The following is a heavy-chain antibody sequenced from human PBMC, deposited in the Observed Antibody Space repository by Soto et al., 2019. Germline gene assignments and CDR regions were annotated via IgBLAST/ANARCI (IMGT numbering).Heavy chain of an antibody. J-gene: IGHJ4*02. CDR1: GFTVSSNY. CDR2: IYSGGST. D-gene: IGHD3-16*02. CDR3: ARVGEAMITFGGVIV. V-gene: IGHV3-53*01. Sequence: PGGSLRLSCAASGFTVSSNYKSWVRQAPGKGLEWVSVIYSGGSTYYADSVKGRFTISRDNSKNTLYLQMNSLRAEDTAVYYCARVGEAMITFGGVIVWGQGTLVTVSS.